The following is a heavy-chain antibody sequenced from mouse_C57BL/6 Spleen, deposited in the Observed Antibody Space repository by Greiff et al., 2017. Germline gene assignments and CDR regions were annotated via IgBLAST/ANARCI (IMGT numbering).Heavy chain of an antibody. Sequence: QVQLQQSGAELARPGASVKLSCKASGYTFTSYGISWVKQRTGQGLEWIGEIYPRSGNTYYNEKFKGKATLTADKSSSTAYMELRRLTSEDSAVYFCARGVITTVVALYYYAMDYWGQGTSVTVSS. CDR2: IYPRSGNT. CDR1: GYTFTSYG. V-gene: IGHV1-81*01. CDR3: ARGVITTVVALYYYAMDY. D-gene: IGHD1-1*01. J-gene: IGHJ4*01.